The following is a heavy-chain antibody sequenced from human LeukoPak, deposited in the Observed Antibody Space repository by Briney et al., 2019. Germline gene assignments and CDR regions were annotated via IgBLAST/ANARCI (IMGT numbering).Heavy chain of an antibody. V-gene: IGHV4-31*03. CDR1: NGSISSGGYY. Sequence: SETLSLTCTVSNGSISSGGYYWSWLRHHPGRGLEWIGYIYYSGSTYYNPSLKSRVTISVDTSKNQFSLKLSSVTAADTAVYYCARADGYSRLDYWGQGTLVTVSS. CDR2: IYYSGST. J-gene: IGHJ4*02. D-gene: IGHD2-21*01. CDR3: ARADGYSRLDY.